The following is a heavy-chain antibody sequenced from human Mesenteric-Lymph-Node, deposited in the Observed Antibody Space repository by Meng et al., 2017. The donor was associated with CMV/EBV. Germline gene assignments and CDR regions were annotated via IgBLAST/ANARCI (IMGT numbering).Heavy chain of an antibody. Sequence: GESLKISCAASGFTYSDYWMSWVRQAPGKGLEWVANIKQDGSEKYYVDSVKGRFTISRDNAKNSLYLQMNSLRAEDTAVYYCARGGLLWFGELSYDYFDYWGQGTLVTVSS. V-gene: IGHV3-7*04. D-gene: IGHD3-10*01. J-gene: IGHJ4*02. CDR1: GFTYSDYW. CDR2: IKQDGSEK. CDR3: ARGGLLWFGELSYDYFDY.